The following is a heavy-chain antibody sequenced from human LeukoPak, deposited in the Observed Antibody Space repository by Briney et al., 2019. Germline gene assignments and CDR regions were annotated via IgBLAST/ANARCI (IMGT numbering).Heavy chain of an antibody. J-gene: IGHJ6*03. Sequence: PSETLSLTCTVPGGSISSYYWSWIRQPPRKGLEWIGYIYTSGSTNYNPSLQRRVTISVHTSKKQFSLKLSSVTAADTAVYYCARGQPQYDFWSGFVPPSYYYYYMDVWGKGTTVTVSS. CDR1: GGSISSYY. CDR2: IYTSGST. CDR3: ARGQPQYDFWSGFVPPSYYYYYMDV. V-gene: IGHV4-4*09. D-gene: IGHD3-3*01.